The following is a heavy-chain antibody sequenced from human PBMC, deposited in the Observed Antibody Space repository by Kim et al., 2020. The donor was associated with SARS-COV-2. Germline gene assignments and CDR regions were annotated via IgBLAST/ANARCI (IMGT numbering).Heavy chain of an antibody. J-gene: IGHJ4*02. CDR2: INPSGGST. CDR1: GYTFTSYY. CDR3: ARDLYSSSWPLERYFDY. D-gene: IGHD6-13*01. Sequence: ASVKVSCKASGYTFTSYYMHWVRQAPGQGLEWMGIINPSGGSTSYAQKFQGRVTMTRDTSTSTVYMELSSLRSEDTAVYYCARDLYSSSWPLERYFDYWGQGTLVTVSS. V-gene: IGHV1-46*01.